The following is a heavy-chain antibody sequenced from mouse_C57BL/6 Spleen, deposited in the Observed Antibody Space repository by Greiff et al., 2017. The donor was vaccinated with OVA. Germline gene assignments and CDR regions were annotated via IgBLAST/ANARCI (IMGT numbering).Heavy chain of an antibody. CDR2: IDPSDSYT. CDR3: TRGKLDYFDY. J-gene: IGHJ2*01. CDR1: GYTFTSYW. V-gene: IGHV1-69*01. Sequence: QVQLQQPGAELVMPGASVKLSCKASGYTFTSYWMHWVKQRPGQGLEWIGEIDPSDSYTNYNQKFKGKSTLTVAKSSSTAYMQLSSLTSEDSSVYYCTRGKLDYFDYWGQGTTLTVSS.